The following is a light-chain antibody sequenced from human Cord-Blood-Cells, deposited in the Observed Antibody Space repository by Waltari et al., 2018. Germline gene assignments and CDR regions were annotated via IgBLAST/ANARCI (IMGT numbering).Light chain of an antibody. V-gene: IGLV2-11*01. CDR1: SSDAGGYNY. CDR3: CSYAGSYTLV. J-gene: IGLJ3*02. CDR2: DVG. Sequence: QSALTQPRSVSGSPGQSVTISCTGTSSDAGGYNYVSWYQQHPGKAPKLMIYDVGKRPSGVPDRFSGSKSGNTASLTISGLQAEDEADYYCCSYAGSYTLVFGGGTKLTVL.